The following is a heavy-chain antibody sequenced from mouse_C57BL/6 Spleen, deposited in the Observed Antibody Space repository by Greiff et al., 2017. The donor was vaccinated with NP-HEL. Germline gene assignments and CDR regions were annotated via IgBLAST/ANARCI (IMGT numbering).Heavy chain of an antibody. CDR3: ARGRGNYGFPFDY. Sequence: VQLQQSGPELVKPGASVKISCKASGYAFSSSWMNWVKQRPGKGLEWIGRIYPGDGDTNYNGKLKGKATLTADKSSSTAYMQLSSLTSEDSAVYFCARGRGNYGFPFDYWGQGTTLTVSS. V-gene: IGHV1-82*01. D-gene: IGHD2-1*01. CDR1: GYAFSSSW. CDR2: IYPGDGDT. J-gene: IGHJ2*01.